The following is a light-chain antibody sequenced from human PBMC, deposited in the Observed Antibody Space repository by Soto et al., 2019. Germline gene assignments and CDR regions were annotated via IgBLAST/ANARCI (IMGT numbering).Light chain of an antibody. CDR3: QQRSNWPLT. Sequence: EVVFTQSPATLSLSPGERATLSCRASQSVSSYLAWYQQKPGQAPRLLMYDASNRATGIPARFSGSGSGTDFILTISSVEPEDSAVYDCQQRSNWPLTFGGGTKVEIK. CDR2: DAS. V-gene: IGKV3-11*01. CDR1: QSVSSY. J-gene: IGKJ4*01.